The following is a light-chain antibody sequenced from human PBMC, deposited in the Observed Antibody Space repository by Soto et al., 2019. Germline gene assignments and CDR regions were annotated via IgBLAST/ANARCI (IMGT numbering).Light chain of an antibody. V-gene: IGLV2-11*01. Sequence: QSALTQPRSVSGSPGQSVTISCTGTSSDVGAYTYVSWYQQHPGKAPKLMIYDVSKRPSGIPDRFSGFKSGNTASLTISGLQAEDEADYYCCSYAGSYTHVFGTGTKVTVL. J-gene: IGLJ1*01. CDR1: SSDVGAYTY. CDR2: DVS. CDR3: CSYAGSYTHV.